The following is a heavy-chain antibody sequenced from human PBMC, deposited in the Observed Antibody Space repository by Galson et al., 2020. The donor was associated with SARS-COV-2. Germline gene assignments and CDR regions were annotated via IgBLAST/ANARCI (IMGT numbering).Heavy chain of an antibody. V-gene: IGHV3-53*05. CDR2: IYSGGST. CDR3: ARDLGGYFDY. D-gene: IGHD3-16*01. CDR1: GFTVSSNY. J-gene: IGHJ4*02. Sequence: QLGESLKISCAASGFTVSSNYMSWVRQAPGKGLEWVSVIYSGGSTYYADSVKGRFTISRDNSKNTLYLQMNSLRAEDTAVYYCARDLGGYFDYWGQGTLVTVSS.